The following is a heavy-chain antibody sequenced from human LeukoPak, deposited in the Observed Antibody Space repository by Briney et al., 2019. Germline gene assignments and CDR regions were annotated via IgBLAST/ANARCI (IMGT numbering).Heavy chain of an antibody. J-gene: IGHJ6*04. CDR1: GYTFTNYT. V-gene: IGHV1-3*01. D-gene: IGHD6-19*01. CDR2: INAGNGNT. CDR3: ARDGRSGPAWYYYCMDV. Sequence: APVKVSCKASGYTFTNYTMHWVRQAPGQRLEWMGWINAGNGNTKYSQKFQGRVTITRDTSASTAYMELSSLRSEDTAVYYCARDGRSGPAWYYYCMDVWGKGTTVTVSS.